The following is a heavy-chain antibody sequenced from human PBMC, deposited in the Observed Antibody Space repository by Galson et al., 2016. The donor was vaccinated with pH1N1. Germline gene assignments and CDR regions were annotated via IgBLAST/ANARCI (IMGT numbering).Heavy chain of an antibody. D-gene: IGHD3-3*01. CDR2: TYHRSKWYN. J-gene: IGHJ3*02. Sequence: CAISGDSVSSNSATWNWIRQSPSRGLEWLGRTYHRSKWYNDYAESVKSRIIISPDTSKNQLSLQLNSVTPADTAVYYCARGVIDYDFWSGYQDHAAFDIWGQGTMVIVSS. CDR3: ARGVIDYDFWSGYQDHAAFDI. CDR1: GDSVSSNSAT. V-gene: IGHV6-1*01.